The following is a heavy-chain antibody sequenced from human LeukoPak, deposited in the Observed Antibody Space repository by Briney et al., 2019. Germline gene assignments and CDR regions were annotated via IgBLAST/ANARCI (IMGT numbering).Heavy chain of an antibody. CDR2: INPYSGGT. CDR1: GYTFTRYY. V-gene: IGHV1-2*02. D-gene: IGHD3-16*02. Sequence: ASVKVSCKASGYTFTRYYMHWGPQAPGHRLEWMGWINPYSGGTNYAQKFKGRVTMTRDTSISTAYMELSRLTSYDPAGYYCARGMERYDYVLGSYPRGGNFDYWGQGTLVTVSS. CDR3: ARGMERYDYVLGSYPRGGNFDY. J-gene: IGHJ4*02.